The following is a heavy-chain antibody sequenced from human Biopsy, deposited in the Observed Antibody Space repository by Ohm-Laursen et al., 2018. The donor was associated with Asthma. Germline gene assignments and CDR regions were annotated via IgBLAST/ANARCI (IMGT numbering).Heavy chain of an antibody. D-gene: IGHD4-17*01. CDR1: GGTFSTHD. V-gene: IGHV1-69*13. CDR2: ILPISRTT. Sequence: SVKVSCKVSGGTFSTHDISWVRQAPGQGLEWMGGILPISRTTTYAQRFEGRVTISADEYTSTAYMELSSLTSEDSAVYYCAREVSTVDYGYYYFAMDVWGQGTTVTVSS. CDR3: AREVSTVDYGYYYFAMDV. J-gene: IGHJ6*02.